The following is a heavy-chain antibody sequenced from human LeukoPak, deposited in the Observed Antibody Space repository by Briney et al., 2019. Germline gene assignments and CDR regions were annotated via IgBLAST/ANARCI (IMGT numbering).Heavy chain of an antibody. CDR1: EFTFSSYG. Sequence: PGGSLRLSCAASEFTFSSYGMHWVRQAPGKGLEWVAVISYDGSNKYYADSVKGRFTISRDNSKNTLYLQMNSLRAEDTAVYYCAKSPVAGTVFVDYWGQGTLVTVSS. D-gene: IGHD6-19*01. V-gene: IGHV3-30*18. CDR2: ISYDGSNK. J-gene: IGHJ4*02. CDR3: AKSPVAGTVFVDY.